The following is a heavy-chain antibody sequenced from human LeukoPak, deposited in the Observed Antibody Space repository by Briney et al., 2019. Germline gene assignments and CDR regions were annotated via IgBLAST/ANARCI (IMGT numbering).Heavy chain of an antibody. CDR2: ISGSGGST. CDR1: GFTFSSYA. Sequence: GGSLRLSCAASGFTFSSYAMSWVRQAPGKGLEWVSAISGSGGSTYYADSVKGRFTISRDNSKNTLYLQMNSLRAEDTAVYYCARDLEDLTYYYYYMDVWGKGTTVTVSS. J-gene: IGHJ6*03. CDR3: ARDLEDLTYYYYYMDV. D-gene: IGHD1-1*01. V-gene: IGHV3-23*01.